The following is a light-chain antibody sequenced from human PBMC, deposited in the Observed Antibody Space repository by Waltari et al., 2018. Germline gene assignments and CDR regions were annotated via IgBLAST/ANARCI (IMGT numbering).Light chain of an antibody. J-gene: IGKJ1*01. V-gene: IGKV1-39*01. CDR3: QQSYSTLWT. CDR2: GAS. Sequence: DVQMTQHPSSLSASVGDRGTITCRAGQTIATYLNWYQHKPGTAPRLLIYGASSLQSGVPSRFSAGGSGKEFTLTISSLEPDDFATYYCQQSYSTLWTFGQGTKVEIK. CDR1: QTIATY.